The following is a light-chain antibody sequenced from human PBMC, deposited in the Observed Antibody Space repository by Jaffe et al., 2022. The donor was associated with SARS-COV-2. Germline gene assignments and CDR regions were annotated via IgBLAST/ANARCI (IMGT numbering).Light chain of an antibody. V-gene: IGLV2-14*01. CDR1: SSDVGGYNY. J-gene: IGLJ2*01. CDR3: SSYTSSSTLVV. CDR2: EVS. Sequence: QSALTQPASVSGSPGQSITISCTGTSSDVGGYNYVSWYQQHPGNAPKLMIYEVSYRPSGVPDRFSGSRSGNTASLTISGLQSEDEADYYCSSYTSSSTLVVFGGGTKLTVL.